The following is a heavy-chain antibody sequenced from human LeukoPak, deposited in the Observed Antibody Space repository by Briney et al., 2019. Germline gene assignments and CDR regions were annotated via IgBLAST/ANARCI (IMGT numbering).Heavy chain of an antibody. D-gene: IGHD6-6*01. J-gene: IGHJ4*02. CDR3: AKVRAARTYFDY. CDR1: GFTFSNYM. Sequence: GGSLRLSCAASGFTFSNYMMHWVRQAPGKGLVWVSRIKSDGITITYADSVKGRFTISRDNAKNTLYLQMNSLRAEDPAVYYCAKVRAARTYFDYWGQGTLVTVSS. CDR2: IKSDGITI. V-gene: IGHV3-74*01.